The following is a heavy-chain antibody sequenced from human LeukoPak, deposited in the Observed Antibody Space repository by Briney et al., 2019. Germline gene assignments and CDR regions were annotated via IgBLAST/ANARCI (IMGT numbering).Heavy chain of an antibody. D-gene: IGHD3-9*01. CDR3: ARPPGYYDILTGYLP. CDR2: IIPIFGTA. J-gene: IGHJ5*02. V-gene: IGHV1-69*13. CDR1: GGTFSSYA. Sequence: SVKVSCKASGGTFSSYAISWVRQAPGQGLEWMGGIIPIFGTANYAQKFQGRVTITADESTSTAYMELSSLRSEDTAVYYCARPPGYYDILTGYLPWGQGTLVTVSS.